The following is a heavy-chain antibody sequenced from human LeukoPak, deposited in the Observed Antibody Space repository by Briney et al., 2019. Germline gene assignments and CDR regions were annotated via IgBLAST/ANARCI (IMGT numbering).Heavy chain of an antibody. D-gene: IGHD2-15*01. CDR1: GYTFIVYF. V-gene: IGHV1-2*02. Sequence: ASVRVSCTTSGYTFIVYFIHWGRQAPGQGGERMGWIDPNRGDTKNDEKFQGRVTLTRDRTRTTVYMEWSRLRSDDTAVYFCARVRGGYCSGDRCYGDFFFDNWGQGTLVTVTS. J-gene: IGHJ4*02. CDR2: IDPNRGDT. CDR3: ARVRGGYCSGDRCYGDFFFDN.